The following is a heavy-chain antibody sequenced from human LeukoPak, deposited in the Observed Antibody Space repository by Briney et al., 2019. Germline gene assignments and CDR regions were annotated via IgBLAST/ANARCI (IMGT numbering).Heavy chain of an antibody. CDR3: ARKLWHRNDC. Sequence: PGGSLRLSCAASGLTFSNYAMTWVRQAPGKGLEWVSAISTNDDRTYYADSVKGRFTVSRDNFKNTLYLQMNSLRAEDTALYYCARKLWHRNDCWGQGTLVTVSS. J-gene: IGHJ4*02. CDR2: ISTNDDRT. V-gene: IGHV3-23*01. D-gene: IGHD3-16*01. CDR1: GLTFSNYA.